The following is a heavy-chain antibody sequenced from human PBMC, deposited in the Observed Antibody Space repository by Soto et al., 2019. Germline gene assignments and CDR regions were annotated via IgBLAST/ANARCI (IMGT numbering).Heavy chain of an antibody. CDR1: GGSISSGGYS. V-gene: IGHV4-30-2*01. J-gene: IGHJ4*02. CDR2: IRHSGRT. D-gene: IGHD6-19*01. CDR3: ARGGLLPDY. Sequence: QLQLQESGSGLVKPSQTLSLTCAVSGGSISSGGYSWSWIRQPPGKGLEWIGYIRHSGRTYYNPSLQSRVTISVDRSKNQFSLKLSSVTAADTAVYYCARGGLLPDYWGQGTLVTVSS.